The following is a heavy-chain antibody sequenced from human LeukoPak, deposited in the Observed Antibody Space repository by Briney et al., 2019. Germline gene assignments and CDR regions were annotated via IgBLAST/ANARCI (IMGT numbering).Heavy chain of an antibody. CDR3: ARVVRDQYDSSGSGPFDI. J-gene: IGHJ3*02. Sequence: SETQSLTCTVSGGSISSYYWSWIRQPAGKGLEWVGRIYTSGSTNYNPSLKSRVTMSVDTSKNQFSLKLSSVTAADTAVYYCARVVRDQYDSSGSGPFDIWGQGTMVTVSS. D-gene: IGHD3-22*01. CDR2: IYTSGST. V-gene: IGHV4-4*07. CDR1: GGSISSYY.